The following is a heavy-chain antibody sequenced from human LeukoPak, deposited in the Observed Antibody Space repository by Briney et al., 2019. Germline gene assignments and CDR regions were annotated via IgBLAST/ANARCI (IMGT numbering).Heavy chain of an antibody. CDR3: AKPAKTDYTDY. CDR2: ISYDGSNK. CDR1: GFTFSSYA. D-gene: IGHD1-14*01. V-gene: IGHV3-30*04. J-gene: IGHJ4*02. Sequence: PGGSLRLSCAASGFTFSSYAMHWVRQAPGKGLEWVAVISYDGSNKYYADSVKGRFTISRDNSKSTLYLQLNSLRAEDTALYYCAKPAKTDYTDYWGQGTLVTVSS.